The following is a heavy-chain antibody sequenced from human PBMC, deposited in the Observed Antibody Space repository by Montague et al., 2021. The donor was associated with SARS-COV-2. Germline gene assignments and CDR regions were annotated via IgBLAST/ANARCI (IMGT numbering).Heavy chain of an antibody. CDR2: IYWDDDK. V-gene: IGHV2-5*02. CDR1: GFSLSTSGVG. Sequence: PALVKPTKTLTLTCTFSGFSLSTSGVGVGWIRQPPGKALEWLALIYWDDDKRYSPSLKSRLTITKDTSKNQVVLTMTNMDPVDTATYYCARSYYDILTGYLDAFDIWGQGTMVTVSS. J-gene: IGHJ3*02. D-gene: IGHD3-9*01. CDR3: ARSYYDILTGYLDAFDI.